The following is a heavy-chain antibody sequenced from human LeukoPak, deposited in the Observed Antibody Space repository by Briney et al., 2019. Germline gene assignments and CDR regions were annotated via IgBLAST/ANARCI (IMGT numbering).Heavy chain of an antibody. Sequence: SETLSLTCTVSGDSISSYYWSWIRQPPGKGLEWIGYIFDNRNTKYNPSLKSRVSLSLDTSKNEFSLNLSSVTAADTAVYYCARRPVNAFDIRGQGTMVTVSS. J-gene: IGHJ3*02. CDR3: ARRPVNAFDI. CDR1: GDSISSYY. D-gene: IGHD4-17*01. V-gene: IGHV4-59*01. CDR2: IFDNRNT.